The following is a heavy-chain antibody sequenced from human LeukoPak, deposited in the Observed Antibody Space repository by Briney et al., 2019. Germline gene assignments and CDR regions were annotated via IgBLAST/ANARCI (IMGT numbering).Heavy chain of an antibody. J-gene: IGHJ4*02. V-gene: IGHV1-2*02. Sequence: GALVKVSCKASGYTFTGYYMHWVRQAPGQGLEWMGWINPNSGGTSYAQKFQGRVTMTRDTSISTAYMELSRLRSDDTAVYYCARVPLRFLEDYFDYWGQGTLVTVSS. CDR1: GYTFTGYY. CDR3: ARVPLRFLEDYFDY. D-gene: IGHD3-3*01. CDR2: INPNSGGT.